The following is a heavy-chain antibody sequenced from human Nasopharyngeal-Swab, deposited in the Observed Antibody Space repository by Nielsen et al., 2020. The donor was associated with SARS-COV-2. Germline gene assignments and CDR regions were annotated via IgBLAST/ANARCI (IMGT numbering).Heavy chain of an antibody. V-gene: IGHV4-4*02. CDR2: IYHSGST. Sequence: SCAVSGGSISSSNWWSWVRQPPGKGLEWIGEIYHSGSTNYNPSLKSRVTISVDKSKNQFSLKLSSVTAADTAVYYCARVKGIAAAGNYDYWGQGTLVTVSS. CDR3: ARVKGIAAAGNYDY. J-gene: IGHJ4*02. D-gene: IGHD6-13*01. CDR1: GGSISSSNW.